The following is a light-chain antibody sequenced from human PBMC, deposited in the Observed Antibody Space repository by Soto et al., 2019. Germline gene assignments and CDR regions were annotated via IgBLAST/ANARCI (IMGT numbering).Light chain of an antibody. J-gene: IGLJ1*01. CDR2: EVS. Sequence: QSALTQPASVSGSPGQSITISCTGTSSDVGGYNYVSWYQQHPGKAPKLMIYEVSNRPSGVCNRFSGSKSGNTASLTISGHHAEYESHYYCSSYTSSSSLYVFGTGTKLTVL. CDR3: SSYTSSSSLYV. V-gene: IGLV2-14*01. CDR1: SSDVGGYNY.